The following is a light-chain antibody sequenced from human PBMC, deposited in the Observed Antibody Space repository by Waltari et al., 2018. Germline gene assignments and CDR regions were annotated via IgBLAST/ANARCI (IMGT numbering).Light chain of an antibody. CDR3: SSYTARSTLV. V-gene: IGLV2-14*01. CDR2: GVD. Sequence: QSALPQSASVSGSPGQTITISYTGTFSDAGRYNFVSWYHQLQVKPPKLLIYGVDQRPSGVSLRFSGSKSANTATLTISGLQPEDEGDYFCSSYTARSTLVFGGGTKLTVL. J-gene: IGLJ3*02. CDR1: FSDAGRYNF.